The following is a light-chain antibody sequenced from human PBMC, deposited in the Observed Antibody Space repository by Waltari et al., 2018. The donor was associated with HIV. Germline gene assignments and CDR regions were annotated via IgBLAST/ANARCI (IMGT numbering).Light chain of an antibody. CDR2: EVS. CDR1: SSHVGDYNY. CDR3: SSYTTSSVV. Sequence: QSALTQPASVSGSPGQSITISCTGTSSHVGDYNYVSWYQQRPGKAPKLMIYEVSNRPSGVSNRFSGSKSGNTASLTISGLQAEDEADYYCSSYTTSSVVFGGGTKLTVL. J-gene: IGLJ2*01. V-gene: IGLV2-14*01.